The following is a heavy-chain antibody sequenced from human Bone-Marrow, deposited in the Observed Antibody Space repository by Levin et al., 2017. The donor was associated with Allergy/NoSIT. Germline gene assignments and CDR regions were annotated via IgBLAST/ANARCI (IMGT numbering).Heavy chain of an antibody. D-gene: IGHD2-2*01. CDR1: GFTFVDYW. Sequence: GGSLRLSCKGSGFTFVDYWIGWVRQMPGRGLEWMGIIFPGDSDSRYNPSFEGHVRMSVDKSINTAFLHWSSLKASDTAVYYCAGRRPFVPRANDAFDVWGQGTLITVSS. J-gene: IGHJ3*01. CDR2: IFPGDSDS. V-gene: IGHV5-51*01. CDR3: AGRRPFVPRANDAFDV.